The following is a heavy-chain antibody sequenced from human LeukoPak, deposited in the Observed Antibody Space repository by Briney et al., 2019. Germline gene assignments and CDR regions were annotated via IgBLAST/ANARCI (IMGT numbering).Heavy chain of an antibody. Sequence: GGSLRLSCAASGFTFSDYTMNWVRQAPGKGLEWVSSISSSSSYIYYADSVKGRFTISRDNAKNSLYLQMNSLRAEDTAVYYCAREGSGGYYHVDYWGQGTLVTVSS. D-gene: IGHD3-22*01. CDR1: GFTFSDYT. CDR3: AREGSGGYYHVDY. J-gene: IGHJ4*02. CDR2: ISSSSSYI. V-gene: IGHV3-21*01.